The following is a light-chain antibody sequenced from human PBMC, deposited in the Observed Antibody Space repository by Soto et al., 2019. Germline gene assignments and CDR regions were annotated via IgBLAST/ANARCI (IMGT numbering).Light chain of an antibody. Sequence: IVLTQPPAALSMPPGERATRSRRARQGVGGHFAWYQQKPGQPPRHTISETSNSAKGIPSRFSGRGYGTDYTLTIGSLEPEEFSLDYCQLRSSWPPTFGPGTKVDIK. CDR1: QGVGGH. CDR3: QLRSSWPPT. CDR2: ETS. V-gene: IGKV3-11*01. J-gene: IGKJ3*01.